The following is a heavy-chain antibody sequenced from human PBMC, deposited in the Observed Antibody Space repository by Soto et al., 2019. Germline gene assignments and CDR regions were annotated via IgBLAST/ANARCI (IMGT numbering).Heavy chain of an antibody. J-gene: IGHJ5*02. D-gene: IGHD1-26*01. CDR3: ARHYSGSYYSHWFDP. CDR1: GDSVSSGSYY. Sequence: SETLSLTCSVSGDSVSSGSYYWSWVRQPPGKGLEWIGYIFYSGNTNYNPSLQSRVTISVDTSKNQFSLKLRSVTAADTAMYYCARHYSGSYYSHWFDPRGQGTLVTVSS. V-gene: IGHV4-61*01. CDR2: IFYSGNT.